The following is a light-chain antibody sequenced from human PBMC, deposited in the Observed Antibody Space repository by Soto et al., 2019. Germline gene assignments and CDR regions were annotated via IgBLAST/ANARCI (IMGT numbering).Light chain of an antibody. CDR1: SSNIGAGYD. Sequence: QLVLTQPPSVSGAPGQRVTISCTGSSSNIGAGYDVHWYQQLPGTAPKLLIYGNSNRPSGVPDRFSGSKSGTSASLAITGLQAEDEADYYCQSYDSSLSVNVVFGGGTQLTVL. CDR2: GNS. V-gene: IGLV1-40*01. J-gene: IGLJ2*01. CDR3: QSYDSSLSVNVV.